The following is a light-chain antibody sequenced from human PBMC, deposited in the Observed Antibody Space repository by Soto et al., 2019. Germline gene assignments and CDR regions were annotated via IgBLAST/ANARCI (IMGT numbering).Light chain of an antibody. V-gene: IGLV1-51*01. Sequence: QSVLTQPPSVSVAPRQKVTISCSGSSSNIGSNSVCWYQQLPGTAPKLVIYDNDKRPSGIPDRFSGSKSSTSATLGITGLQTGDEADYYCGTWDSSLSVVVFGGGTKLTVL. CDR1: SSNIGSNS. CDR2: DND. J-gene: IGLJ2*01. CDR3: GTWDSSLSVVV.